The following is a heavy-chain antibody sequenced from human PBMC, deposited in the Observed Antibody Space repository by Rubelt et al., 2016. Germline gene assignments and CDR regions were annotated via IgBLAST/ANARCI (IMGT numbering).Heavy chain of an antibody. D-gene: IGHD3-3*01. V-gene: IGHV4-39*01. J-gene: IGHJ4*02. CDR3: ARGRFLEWLPPDY. Sequence: QLQLQESGPGLVKPSETLSLTCTVSGGSISSSSYYWGWIRQPPGKGLEWIGSIYYSGSTDYNPSLKSRVTISVDTSKNQFSLKLSSVTAADTAVYYCARGRFLEWLPPDYWGQGTLVTVSS. CDR2: IYYSGST. CDR1: GGSISSSSYY.